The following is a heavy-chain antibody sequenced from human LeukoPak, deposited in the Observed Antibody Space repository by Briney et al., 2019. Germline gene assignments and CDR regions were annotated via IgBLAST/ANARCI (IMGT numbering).Heavy chain of an antibody. CDR2: ISGSGGST. V-gene: IGHV3-23*01. D-gene: IGHD5-18*01. J-gene: IGHJ4*02. CDR3: AKGPPRLWLYLVDY. Sequence: GGSLRLSCAASGFTFSSYAMSWVRQAPGKGLEWVSAISGSGGSTYYADSVKGRFTISRDNSKNTLYLQMNSLRAEDTAVCSCAKGPPRLWLYLVDYWGQGTLVTVSS. CDR1: GFTFSSYA.